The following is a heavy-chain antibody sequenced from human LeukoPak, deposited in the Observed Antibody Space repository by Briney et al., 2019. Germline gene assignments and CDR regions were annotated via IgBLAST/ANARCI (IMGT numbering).Heavy chain of an antibody. CDR2: ISDDGSNK. CDR3: ARDRTPHYYGSGSYDFDY. J-gene: IGHJ4*02. D-gene: IGHD3-10*01. CDR1: GFTFSSYA. Sequence: GGSLRLSCAASGFTFSSYAMHGVRQAPGKGLEWVAVISDDGSNKYYADSVKGRFTISRDNSKNTLYLQMNSLRAEDTAVYYCARDRTPHYYGSGSYDFDYWGQGTLVTVSS. V-gene: IGHV3-30*04.